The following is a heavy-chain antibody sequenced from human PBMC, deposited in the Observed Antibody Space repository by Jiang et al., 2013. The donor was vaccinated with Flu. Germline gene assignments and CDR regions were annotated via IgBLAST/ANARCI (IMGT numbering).Heavy chain of an antibody. CDR3: ARDLYYYDSSGYYDAFDI. CDR2: IYTSGST. D-gene: IGHD3-22*01. J-gene: IGHJ3*02. V-gene: IGHV4-4*07. Sequence: LVKPSETLSLTCAVSGGSISSYYWSWIRQPAGKGLEWIGRIYTSGSTNYNPSLKSRVTMSVDTSKNQFSLKLSSVTAADTAVYYCARDLYYYDSSGYYDAFDIWGQGTMVTVSS. CDR1: GGSISSYY.